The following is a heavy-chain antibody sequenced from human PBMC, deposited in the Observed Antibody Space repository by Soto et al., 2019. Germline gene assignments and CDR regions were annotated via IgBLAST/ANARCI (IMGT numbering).Heavy chain of an antibody. CDR2: IDPSDSYT. D-gene: IGHD6-19*01. Sequence: PGESLKISCKGSGYSFTSYWISWVRQMPGKGLEWMGRIDPSDSYTNYSPSFQGHVTISADKSISTAYLQWSSLKASDTAVYYCARHVYSSCWFDYWGQGTLVTVSS. J-gene: IGHJ4*02. V-gene: IGHV5-10-1*01. CDR1: GYSFTSYW. CDR3: ARHVYSSCWFDY.